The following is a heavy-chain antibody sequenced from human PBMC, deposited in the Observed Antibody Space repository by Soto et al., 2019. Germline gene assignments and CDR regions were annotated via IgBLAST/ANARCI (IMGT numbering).Heavy chain of an antibody. J-gene: IGHJ4*02. CDR1: GLTFTSYS. CDR3: ARDRGYTYGFDY. CDR2: ISSSSSTI. V-gene: IGHV3-48*02. D-gene: IGHD5-18*01. Sequence: EVQLVESGGGLVQPGGSLRRSCAASGLTFTSYSMNWVRQAPGTGLEWVSFISSSSSTIYYADSVKGRFTISSDNAKNSLYLQMNSLRDEDTSVYYCARDRGYTYGFDYWGQGTLVTVSS.